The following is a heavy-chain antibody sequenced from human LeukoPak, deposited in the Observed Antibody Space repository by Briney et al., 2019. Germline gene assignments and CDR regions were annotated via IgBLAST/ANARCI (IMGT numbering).Heavy chain of an antibody. CDR2: IRYDGSEK. CDR1: GFTFSNYG. V-gene: IGHV3-30*02. CDR3: ARYSSGFDY. Sequence: PGGSLRLSCAASGFTFSNYGMHWVRQAPGKGLEWVAFIRYDGSEKYFADSVKGRFTISRDNAKNSLYLQMNSLRAEDTAVYYCARYSSGFDYWGQGTLVTVSS. J-gene: IGHJ4*02. D-gene: IGHD2-15*01.